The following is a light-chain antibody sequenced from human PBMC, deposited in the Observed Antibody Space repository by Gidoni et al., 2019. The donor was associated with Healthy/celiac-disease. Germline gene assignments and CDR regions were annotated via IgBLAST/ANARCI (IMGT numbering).Light chain of an antibody. CDR1: HSISSY. V-gene: IGKV1-39*01. CDR2: AAS. Sequence: DIQMTQSPSSLSASVGDRVTSTCRASHSISSYLNWYQQKPGKAHKLLIYAASSLQSGVPSRFSGSGSGTDFTLTISSQQPEDFATYYCQQSYSTPPTFGQGTRLEIK. CDR3: QQSYSTPPT. J-gene: IGKJ5*01.